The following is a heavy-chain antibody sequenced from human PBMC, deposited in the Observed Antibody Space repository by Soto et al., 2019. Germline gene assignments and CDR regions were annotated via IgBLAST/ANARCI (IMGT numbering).Heavy chain of an antibody. V-gene: IGHV1-46*01. CDR2: INPSGGST. D-gene: IGHD1-20*01. CDR3: ARDQPVYNWKVTWFDP. Sequence: AASVKVSCKASGYTFTSYYMHWVRQAPGQGLEWMGIINPSGGSTSYAQKFQGRVTMTRDTSTSTVYMELSSLRSEDTAVYYCARDQPVYNWKVTWFDPWGQGTLVTVS. J-gene: IGHJ5*02. CDR1: GYTFTSYY.